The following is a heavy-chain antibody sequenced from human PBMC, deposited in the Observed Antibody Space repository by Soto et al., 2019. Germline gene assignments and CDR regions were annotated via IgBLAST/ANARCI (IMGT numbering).Heavy chain of an antibody. CDR1: GDSVSSNSAA. D-gene: IGHD1-7*01. CDR3: ARGIDVFNWNYEGLYNWFDP. CDR2: TYYRSKWYN. J-gene: IGHJ5*02. V-gene: IGHV6-1*01. Sequence: SQTLSLTCATSGDSVSSNSAAWNWIRQSPSRGLEWLGRTYYRSKWYNDYAVSVKSRITINPDTSKNQFSLQLNSVTPEDTAVYYCARGIDVFNWNYEGLYNWFDPWGQGTLVTVSS.